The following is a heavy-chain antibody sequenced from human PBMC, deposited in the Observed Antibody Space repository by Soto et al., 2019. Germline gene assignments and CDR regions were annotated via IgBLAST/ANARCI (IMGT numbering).Heavy chain of an antibody. J-gene: IGHJ4*02. V-gene: IGHV1-3*01. CDR3: AREGAHYTPLDH. Sequence: QVQLVQSGAEAKKPGASVKVSCKASGYTFTDYAIHWVRQAPGQGLEWMGCINVGNGNTGYSRKFQGRVTNARDMSASTAYIEVTSLTSEETAIYCCAREGAHYTPLDHWGQGTLVTVSS. D-gene: IGHD2-15*01. CDR2: INVGNGNT. CDR1: GYTFTDYA.